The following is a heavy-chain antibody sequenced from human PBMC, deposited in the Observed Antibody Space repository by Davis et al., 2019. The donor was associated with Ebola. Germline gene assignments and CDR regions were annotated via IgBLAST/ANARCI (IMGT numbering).Heavy chain of an antibody. J-gene: IGHJ4*02. CDR1: GGSFSGYY. CDR3: ARGRDFWRN. V-gene: IGHV4-34*01. Sequence: MPSETLSLTCAVYGGSFSGYYWSWIRQPPGKGLEWIGEINHSGSTNYNPSLKSRVTISVDTSKNQFSLKLGSVTAADTAVYYCARGRDFWRNWGQGTLVTVSS. D-gene: IGHD3-3*01. CDR2: INHSGST.